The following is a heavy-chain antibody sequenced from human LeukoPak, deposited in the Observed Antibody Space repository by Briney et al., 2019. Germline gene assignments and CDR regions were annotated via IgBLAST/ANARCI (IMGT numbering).Heavy chain of an antibody. V-gene: IGHV4-34*01. CDR2: INHSGST. Sequence: SGTLSLTCAVYGGSFSGYYWSWIRQPPGKGLEWIGEINHSGSTNYNPSLKSRVTISVDTSKNQFSLKLSSVTAADTAVYYCARGNRKQPYSSGWYYFDYWGQGTLVAVSS. D-gene: IGHD6-19*01. J-gene: IGHJ4*02. CDR1: GGSFSGYY. CDR3: ARGNRKQPYSSGWYYFDY.